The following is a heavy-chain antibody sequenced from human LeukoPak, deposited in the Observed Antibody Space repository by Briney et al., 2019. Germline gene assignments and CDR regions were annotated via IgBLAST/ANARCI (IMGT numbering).Heavy chain of an antibody. V-gene: IGHV3-30*18. J-gene: IGHJ6*02. D-gene: IGHD3-10*01. CDR2: ISYDGSDK. CDR3: AKDNHYYGSGTSSGGMDV. Sequence: GGSLRLSCAASGFIFSNYAIYWVRQAPGKGLEWVAVISYDGSDKCYADSVVGRFTISRDDSKNTLYLQMNSLRDEDTAVYYCAKDNHYYGSGTSSGGMDVWGQGTTVTVSS. CDR1: GFIFSNYA.